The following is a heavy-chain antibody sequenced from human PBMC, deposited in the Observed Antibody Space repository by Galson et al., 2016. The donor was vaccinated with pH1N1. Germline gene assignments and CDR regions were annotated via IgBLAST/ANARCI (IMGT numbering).Heavy chain of an antibody. CDR3: ARQYDFGDYRGDAFDI. V-gene: IGHV5-51*03. CDR1: GYRFTSYW. J-gene: IGHJ3*02. CDR2: VNPGGSTI. D-gene: IGHD4-17*01. Sequence: QSGAEVKKPGESLKISCKASGYRFTSYWIAWVRQVPGKGQEWVGVVNPGGSTIRYSPPFQGQVTISSDKSINTAYLQWISLKASDTATYYCARQYDFGDYRGDAFDIWGQGTMVIVSS.